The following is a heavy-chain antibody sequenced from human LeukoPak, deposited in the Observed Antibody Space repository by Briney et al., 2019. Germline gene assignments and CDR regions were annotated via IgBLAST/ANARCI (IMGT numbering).Heavy chain of an antibody. D-gene: IGHD1-1*01. V-gene: IGHV3-9*01. CDR3: AKDRGQQNVGVDY. CDR2: INWNSGTI. Sequence: PGRSLRLSCAASGFNFNEYGMHWVRQAPGKGLEWVSGINWNSGTIGYADSVKGRFTISRDRAKSSLYLQMNSLRREDTALYYCAKDRGQQNVGVDYWGQGTLVTVSS. J-gene: IGHJ4*02. CDR1: GFNFNEYG.